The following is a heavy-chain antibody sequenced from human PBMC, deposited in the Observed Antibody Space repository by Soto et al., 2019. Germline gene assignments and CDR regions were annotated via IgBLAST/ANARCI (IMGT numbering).Heavy chain of an antibody. J-gene: IGHJ4*02. CDR2: INPSGGST. D-gene: IGHD2-2*01. Sequence: ASVKVSGKASGYTFTSYYIHWVRQAPGQGLEWMGIINPSGGSTNYAQKFQGRVTMTRDTSTSTVYMELSSLRSEDTAVYYCARGFCSTTSCLYGDSWGQGTLVTVSS. V-gene: IGHV1-46*01. CDR3: ARGFCSTTSCLYGDS. CDR1: GYTFTSYY.